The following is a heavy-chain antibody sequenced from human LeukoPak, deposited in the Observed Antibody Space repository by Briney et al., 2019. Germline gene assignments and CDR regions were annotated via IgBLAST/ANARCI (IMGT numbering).Heavy chain of an antibody. D-gene: IGHD6-13*01. CDR3: AKVAYSSSWFNYYYGMDV. J-gene: IGHJ6*02. V-gene: IGHV3-23*01. Sequence: PGGSLRLSCAASGFTFSSYAMSWVRQAPGKGLEWVSAISGGGGSTYYADSVKGRFTISRDNSKNTLYLQMNSLRAEDTAVYYCAKVAYSSSWFNYYYGMDVWGQGTTVTVSS. CDR2: ISGGGGST. CDR1: GFTFSSYA.